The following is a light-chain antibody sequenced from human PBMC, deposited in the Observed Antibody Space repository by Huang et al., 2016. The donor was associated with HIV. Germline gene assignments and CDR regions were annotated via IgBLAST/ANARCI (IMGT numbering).Light chain of an antibody. V-gene: IGKV1-8*01. Sequence: AIQMTQSPSSLSASTGDRVTITCRASQAISDYLAWFQQKPGKAPKLLIYAASTLQSGVPSRFSGSGSGTDFTFTINRLQSEDFATYYCQQYYTYPLTFGQGTRLETK. CDR3: QQYYTYPLT. CDR1: QAISDY. J-gene: IGKJ5*01. CDR2: AAS.